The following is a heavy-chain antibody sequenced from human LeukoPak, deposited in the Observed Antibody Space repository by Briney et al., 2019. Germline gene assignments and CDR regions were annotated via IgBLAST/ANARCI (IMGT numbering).Heavy chain of an antibody. CDR1: GGSISSYY. J-gene: IGHJ6*03. CDR3: ARDAAGTYYYYYMDV. Sequence: PSETLSLTCTVSGGSISSYYWSLIRQPPGKGLEWIGYIYYSGSTNYNPSLKSRVTISVDTSKNQFSLKLSSVTAADTAVYYCARDAAGTYYYYYMDVWGKGTTVTVSS. V-gene: IGHV4-59*01. D-gene: IGHD6-19*01. CDR2: IYYSGST.